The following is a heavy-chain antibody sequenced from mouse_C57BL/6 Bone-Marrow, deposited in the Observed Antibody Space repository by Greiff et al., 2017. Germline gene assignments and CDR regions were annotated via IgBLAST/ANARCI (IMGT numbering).Heavy chain of an antibody. Sequence: VQLQQSGPELVKPGASVKISCKASGYSFTSYYIHWVKQRTGQGLEWIGWIYPGSGNTKYNEKFKGKATLPADTSSSTAYMQLSSLTSEDSAVYYCAREGDDYDGGPFAYWGQGTLVTVSA. CDR3: AREGDDYDGGPFAY. D-gene: IGHD2-4*01. CDR2: IYPGSGNT. CDR1: GYSFTSYY. V-gene: IGHV1-66*01. J-gene: IGHJ3*01.